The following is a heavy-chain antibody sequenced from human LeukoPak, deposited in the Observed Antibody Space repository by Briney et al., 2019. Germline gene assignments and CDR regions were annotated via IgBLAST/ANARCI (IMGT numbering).Heavy chain of an antibody. CDR1: GFTFSSYA. D-gene: IGHD3-10*01. CDR2: ISGSGGST. Sequence: GGSLRLSCAASGFTFSSYAMSWVGQAPGKGLEWVSAISGSGGSTYYADSVKGRFTISRDNSKNTLYLQMNSLRAEDTAVYYCAKDPGVLLWFGELSIWGQGTLVTVSS. CDR3: AKDPGVLLWFGELSI. J-gene: IGHJ4*02. V-gene: IGHV3-23*01.